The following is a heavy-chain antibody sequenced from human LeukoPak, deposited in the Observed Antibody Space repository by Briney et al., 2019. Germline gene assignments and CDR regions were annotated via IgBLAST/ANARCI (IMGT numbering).Heavy chain of an antibody. Sequence: SETLSLTCTVSGGSISSSSYYWGWIRQPPGKGLEWIGSIYYSGSTYYNPSLKSRVTISVDTSKNQFSLKLSSVTAADTAVYYCARQFGDLMITFGGVIPTADHWGQGTLVTVSS. V-gene: IGHV4-39*01. CDR3: ARQFGDLMITFGGVIPTADH. J-gene: IGHJ4*02. D-gene: IGHD3-16*02. CDR2: IYYSGST. CDR1: GGSISSSSYY.